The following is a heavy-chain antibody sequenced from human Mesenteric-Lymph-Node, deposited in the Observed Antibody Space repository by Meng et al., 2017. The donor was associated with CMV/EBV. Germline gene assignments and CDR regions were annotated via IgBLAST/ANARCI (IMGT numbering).Heavy chain of an antibody. J-gene: IGHJ5*02. CDR3: ARGGQLLGGFDP. CDR2: IYYSGST. V-gene: IGHV4-59*01. D-gene: IGHD6-13*01. Sequence: SETLSLTCNVSGGSIRSYYWSWIRQPPGEGLECIGYIYYSGSTNYNPSLKSRVTISVDTSKNQFSLKLSSLTAADTAVYYCARGGQLLGGFDPWGQGILVTVSS. CDR1: GGSIRSYY.